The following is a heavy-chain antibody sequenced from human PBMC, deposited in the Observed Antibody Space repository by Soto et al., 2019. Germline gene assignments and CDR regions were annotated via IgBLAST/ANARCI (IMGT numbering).Heavy chain of an antibody. CDR3: VKDLCTCPDACRSGDY. J-gene: IGHJ4*02. D-gene: IGHD3-10*01. Sequence: EVQLVESGGGLVQPGGSLRLSCAASGFTFSTYAMSWVRQAPGKGLEWLSGISGSGDTTYYAESEKDRFTISRDKSENTLYLHMNSLKAEDTVVYYCVKDLCTCPDACRSGDYCGQSTLVTVSP. V-gene: IGHV3-23*04. CDR2: ISGSGDTT. CDR1: GFTFSTYA.